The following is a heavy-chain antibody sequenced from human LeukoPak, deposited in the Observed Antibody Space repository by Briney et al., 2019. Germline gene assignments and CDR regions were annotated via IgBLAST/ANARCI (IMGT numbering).Heavy chain of an antibody. D-gene: IGHD4-11*01. Sequence: SETLSLTCTFSGGSISSYYWSWIRQPPGKGLEWIGYIYYSGSTNYNPSLKSRVTISVDTSKNQFSLKLSSVTAADTAVYYCARGSVIVDYWGQGTLVTVSS. CDR3: ARGSVIVDY. CDR1: GGSISSYY. CDR2: IYYSGST. V-gene: IGHV4-59*01. J-gene: IGHJ4*02.